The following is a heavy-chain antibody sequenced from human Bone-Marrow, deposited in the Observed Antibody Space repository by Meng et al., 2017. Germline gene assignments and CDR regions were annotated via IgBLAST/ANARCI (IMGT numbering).Heavy chain of an antibody. CDR3: AIGRVFRRTIFGVVIFDY. J-gene: IGHJ4*02. D-gene: IGHD3-3*01. Sequence: LQASADWLLNPSAPLFLTFSLYGVSFSVYYSSWIRQPPGQRMEWIGEINHRGSTNYHPSLQSRVTISVDTSKHQFSLNLSSVTAADTAVYYCAIGRVFRRTIFGVVIFDYWGQGTLVTVSS. CDR2: INHRGST. CDR1: GVSFSVYY. V-gene: IGHV4-34*01.